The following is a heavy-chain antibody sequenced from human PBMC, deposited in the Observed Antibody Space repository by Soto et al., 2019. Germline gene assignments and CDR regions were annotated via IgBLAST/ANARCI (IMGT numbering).Heavy chain of an antibody. D-gene: IGHD5-12*01. CDR1: GFTLNRYD. J-gene: IGHJ4*02. V-gene: IGHV3-33*01. Sequence: QVQLVESGGGVVQPGRSLRLSCAASGFTLNRYDMYWVRQAPGKGLEWVAVTWYDGSKTYYGESVKGRFTVSRDNSKNTVYLEMDSVRAEDTAVYYCARAWNVQTEWLRSEYDHWGQGTLVTVSS. CDR3: ARAWNVQTEWLRSEYDH. CDR2: TWYDGSKT.